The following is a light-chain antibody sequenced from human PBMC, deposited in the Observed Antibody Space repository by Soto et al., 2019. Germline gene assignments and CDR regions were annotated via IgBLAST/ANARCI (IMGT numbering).Light chain of an antibody. J-gene: IGKJ1*01. CDR3: QQYNKFSWT. CDR2: KAS. Sequence: DIQMTQSPSTLSASVGDRVTITCRASQSIDKWVAWYQQKPGKAPKLLIWKASLLQNGVPSRFSGSGSGTEFTLTISSLQPEDVGSYFCQQYNKFSWTFGQGTKVEIK. V-gene: IGKV1-5*03. CDR1: QSIDKW.